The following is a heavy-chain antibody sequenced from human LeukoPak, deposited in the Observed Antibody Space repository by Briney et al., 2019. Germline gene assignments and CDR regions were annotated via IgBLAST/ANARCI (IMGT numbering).Heavy chain of an antibody. J-gene: IGHJ4*02. CDR1: GYTFTSYY. CDR3: ARDGYCSSTSCYSGLQY. V-gene: IGHV1-46*01. Sequence: GASVKVSCKASGYTFTSYYMHWVRQAPGQGLEWMGIINPSGGSTSYAQKFQGRVTTTRDTSTSTVYMELSSLRSEDTAVYYCARDGYCSSTSCYSGLQYWGQGTLVTVSS. CDR2: INPSGGST. D-gene: IGHD2-2*02.